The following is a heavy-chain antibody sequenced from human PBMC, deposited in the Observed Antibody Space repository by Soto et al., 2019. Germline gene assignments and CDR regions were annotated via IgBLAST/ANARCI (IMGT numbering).Heavy chain of an antibody. D-gene: IGHD6-13*01. J-gene: IGHJ5*02. CDR3: AREWIESGYSSRIPYNWFDP. CDR1: GDSVSSNSAA. V-gene: IGHV6-1*01. CDR2: TYYRSKWYN. Sequence: SRTLSLTCAISGDSVSSNSAAWNWIRQSPSRGLEWLGRTYYRSKWYNDYAVSVKSRITINPDTSKNQYSLQLNSVTPEDTAVYYCAREWIESGYSSRIPYNWFDPWGQGTLVTVSS.